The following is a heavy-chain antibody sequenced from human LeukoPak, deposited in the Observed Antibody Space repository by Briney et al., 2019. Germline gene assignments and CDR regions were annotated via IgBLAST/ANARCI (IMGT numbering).Heavy chain of an antibody. Sequence: SVTVSCTSSAGTFSSYAIGWLRQGQGPGLELMGRIIPIFGIANYAQKFQGKVTITADKSTSTAYMELSSLRSEDTAVYYCARFCSGGSCTHAFDIWGQGTMVTVSS. CDR2: IIPIFGIA. J-gene: IGHJ3*02. CDR1: AGTFSSYA. CDR3: ARFCSGGSCTHAFDI. V-gene: IGHV1-69*04. D-gene: IGHD2-15*01.